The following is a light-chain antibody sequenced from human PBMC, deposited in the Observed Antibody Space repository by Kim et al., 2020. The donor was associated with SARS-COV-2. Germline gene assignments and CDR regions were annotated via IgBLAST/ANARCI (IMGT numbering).Light chain of an antibody. CDR3: QSYDSGLSISV. Sequence: QTVISPWTGSGANSGPGEAVQWFQQLPGKAPKVLLHEVQSRPAGVPDRFAASKSGTSASLAITGLQAEDEAVYFCQSYDSGLSISVFGGGTQLTVL. V-gene: IGLV1-40*01. CDR2: EVQ. CDR1: GANSGPGEA. J-gene: IGLJ3*02.